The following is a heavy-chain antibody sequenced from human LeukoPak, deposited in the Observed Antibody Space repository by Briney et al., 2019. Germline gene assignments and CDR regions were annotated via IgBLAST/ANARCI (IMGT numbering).Heavy chain of an antibody. D-gene: IGHD3-22*01. V-gene: IGHV3-33*01. CDR1: GFTFSSYG. CDR3: ATEGRYYDSSGYNDY. Sequence: GRSLRLSCAASGFTFSSYGMHWVRQAPGKGLEWVAVIWYDGSNKYYADSVKGRFTISRDNSKNTLYLQMNSLRAEDTAVYYCATEGRYYDSSGYNDYWGQGTLVTVFS. J-gene: IGHJ4*02. CDR2: IWYDGSNK.